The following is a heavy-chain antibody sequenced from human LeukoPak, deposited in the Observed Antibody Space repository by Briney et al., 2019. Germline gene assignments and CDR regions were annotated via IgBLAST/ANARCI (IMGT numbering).Heavy chain of an antibody. CDR1: GYNLTDVS. CDR2: FDPEQGDT. D-gene: IGHD3-16*02. Sequence: ASVKVSCTVSGYNLTDVSLHWVRQAPGGGLEWLGGFDPEQGDTAYSQKLQGRFTMTEDRSSDTAYMELRSLRFEDTAVYYCATLYDYVWGSYRTIDPWGQGTLVTVSS. J-gene: IGHJ5*02. V-gene: IGHV1-24*01. CDR3: ATLYDYVWGSYRTIDP.